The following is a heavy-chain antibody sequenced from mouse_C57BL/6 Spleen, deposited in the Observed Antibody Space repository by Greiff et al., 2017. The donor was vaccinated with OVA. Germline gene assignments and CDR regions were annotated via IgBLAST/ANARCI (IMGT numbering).Heavy chain of an antibody. J-gene: IGHJ4*01. V-gene: IGHV1-39*01. Sequence: EVQLQQSGPELVKPGASVKISCKASGYSFTDYNMNWVQQSTGKSLEWIGVINPNYGTTSYNKKFKGKATLTVDQSSSTAYMQLNSLTSEDSAVYYGARDIRSGYYYYAMDYWGQGTTVTVSS. CDR3: ARDIRSGYYYYAMDY. CDR2: INPNYGTT. CDR1: GYSFTDYN. D-gene: IGHD3-2*02.